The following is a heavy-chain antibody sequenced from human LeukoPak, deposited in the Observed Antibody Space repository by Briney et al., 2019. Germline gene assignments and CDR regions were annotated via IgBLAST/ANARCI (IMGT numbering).Heavy chain of an antibody. CDR1: GFTFRSYG. CDR3: ARVSGSYYVNDAFDI. CDR2: IRYDGSKK. Sequence: GGSLRLSCAASGFTFRSYGMHWVRQAPGKGLEWVTFIRYDGSKKYYADSVKGRLTISRDNAKNSLYLQMNSLRAEDTAVYYCARVSGSYYVNDAFDIWGQGTMVTVSS. D-gene: IGHD1-26*01. V-gene: IGHV3-30*02. J-gene: IGHJ3*02.